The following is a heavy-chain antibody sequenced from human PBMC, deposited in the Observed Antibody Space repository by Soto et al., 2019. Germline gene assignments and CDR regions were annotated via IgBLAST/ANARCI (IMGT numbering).Heavy chain of an antibody. CDR2: MYSGGST. V-gene: IGHV3-53*01. D-gene: IGHD6-13*01. Sequence: EVQLVESGGGLIQPGGSLRLSCAASGFTVSSSYMSWVRQAPGKGLEWVSVMYSGGSTYYADSAKGRFTISRDNSKNTLYLQMISRRAEDTAVYYCARVSGVAAANYDYWGQGTLVTVSS. J-gene: IGHJ4*02. CDR3: ARVSGVAAANYDY. CDR1: GFTVSSSY.